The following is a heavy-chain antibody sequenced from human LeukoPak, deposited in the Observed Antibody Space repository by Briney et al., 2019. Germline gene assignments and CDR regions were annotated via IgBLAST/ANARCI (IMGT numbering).Heavy chain of an antibody. J-gene: IGHJ4*02. Sequence: SETLSLTCAVYGGSFSGYYWSWIRQPPGKGLEWIGEINHSGSTNYNPSLKSRVTISVDTSKNQFSLKLSSVTAADTAVYYCARLPHYYDSSGTPNRGDYWGQGTLVAVSS. CDR1: GGSFSGYY. CDR2: INHSGST. V-gene: IGHV4-34*01. CDR3: ARLPHYYDSSGTPNRGDY. D-gene: IGHD3-22*01.